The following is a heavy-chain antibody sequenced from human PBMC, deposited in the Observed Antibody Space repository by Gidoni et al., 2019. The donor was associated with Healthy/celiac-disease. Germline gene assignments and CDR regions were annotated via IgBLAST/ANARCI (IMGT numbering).Heavy chain of an antibody. J-gene: IGHJ4*02. CDR2: IIPTLGIA. V-gene: IGHV1-69*02. CDR3: AARPGDVGLGGYFDY. D-gene: IGHD2-21*02. Sequence: QVQLVQSGAEMKKPASSVKVSCKASGGTFSSYTITWVLQDPGQWLEWIGRIIPTLGIANYEQKCQGRVTISADRSTSTAYMELSSLRSEDTAVYYRAARPGDVGLGGYFDYWGQGTLVTVSS. CDR1: GGTFSSYT.